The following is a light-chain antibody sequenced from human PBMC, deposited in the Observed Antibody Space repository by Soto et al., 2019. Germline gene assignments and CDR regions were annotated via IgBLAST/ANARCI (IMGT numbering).Light chain of an antibody. CDR1: QSVRSSY. CDR2: GAS. V-gene: IGKV3-20*01. J-gene: IGKJ5*01. Sequence: EIVLTQSPDTLSLSPGERATLSCRASQSVRSSYLAWYQQKPGQAPRLLIYGASSRATGIPDRFSGSGSGTDFTLSISRLEPEDFAVYYCQQYGSSPITFGQGTRLEN. CDR3: QQYGSSPIT.